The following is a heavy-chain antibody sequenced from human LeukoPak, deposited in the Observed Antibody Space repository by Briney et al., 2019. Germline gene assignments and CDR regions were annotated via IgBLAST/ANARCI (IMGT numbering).Heavy chain of an antibody. V-gene: IGHV3-48*03. D-gene: IGHD6-6*01. CDR2: ISSSGSTI. CDR3: AKAKGGIAAVRSSFDY. Sequence: GGSLRLSCAASGFTFSSYEMNWVRQAPGKGLEWVSYISSSGSTIYYADSVKGRFTISRDNAKNSLYLQMNSLRAEDTAVYYCAKAKGGIAAVRSSFDYWGQGTLVTVSS. J-gene: IGHJ4*02. CDR1: GFTFSSYE.